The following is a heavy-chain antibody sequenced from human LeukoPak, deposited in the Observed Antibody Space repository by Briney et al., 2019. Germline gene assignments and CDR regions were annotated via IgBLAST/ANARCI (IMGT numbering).Heavy chain of an antibody. J-gene: IGHJ6*03. CDR1: GYTFLSYS. V-gene: IGHV1-18*01. Sequence: LRASVKVSCKASGYTFLSYSISWVRQAPGQGLEWMGWISVYNGSTNYAQNLQGRVTMTTDTSTSTAYMELRSLRSDDTAVYYCAREGSSWTNYYYMDVWGTGTTVTVSS. D-gene: IGHD6-13*01. CDR2: ISVYNGST. CDR3: AREGSSWTNYYYMDV.